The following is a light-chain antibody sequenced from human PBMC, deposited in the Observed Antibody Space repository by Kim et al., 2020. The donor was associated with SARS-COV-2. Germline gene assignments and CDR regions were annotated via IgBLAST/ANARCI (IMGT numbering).Light chain of an antibody. Sequence: AGLSVSPGERATLSCRASQNITTNLAWYQQKPGQAPRLLIYGASTRATGIPARFSGSGSGTEFTLTISSLQSEDFAIYYCQQSGTFGQGTKVEIK. CDR3: QQSGT. J-gene: IGKJ1*01. V-gene: IGKV3-15*01. CDR1: QNITTN. CDR2: GAS.